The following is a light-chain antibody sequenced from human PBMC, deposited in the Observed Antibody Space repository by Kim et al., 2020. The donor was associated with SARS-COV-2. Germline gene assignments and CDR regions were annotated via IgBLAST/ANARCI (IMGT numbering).Light chain of an antibody. V-gene: IGKV3-20*01. CDR1: QSVSSSY. CDR3: QQFGRSPYT. Sequence: LSTGESATLPCRASQSVSSSYLAWYQQRPGQAPRLLIYAASSRATGIPDRFSGSGSGTDFTLTISRLEPEDSAVYSCQQFGRSPYTFGQGTKLEI. CDR2: AAS. J-gene: IGKJ2*01.